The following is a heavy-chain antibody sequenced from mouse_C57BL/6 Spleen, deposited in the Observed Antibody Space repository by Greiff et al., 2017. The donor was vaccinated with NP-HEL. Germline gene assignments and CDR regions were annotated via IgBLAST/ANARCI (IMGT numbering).Heavy chain of an antibody. J-gene: IGHJ1*03. V-gene: IGHV7-3*01. CDR3: ARIHYYCSSYCWYFDV. D-gene: IGHD1-1*01. CDR1: GFTFTDYY. CDR2: IRNKANGYTT. Sequence: EVKLVESGGGLVQPGGSLSLSCAASGFTFTDYYMSWVRQPPGKALEWLGFIRNKANGYTTEYSAPVKGRFTISRDNSQSILYLQMNALRAEDNSTYYCARIHYYCSSYCWYFDVWGTGTTVTVSS.